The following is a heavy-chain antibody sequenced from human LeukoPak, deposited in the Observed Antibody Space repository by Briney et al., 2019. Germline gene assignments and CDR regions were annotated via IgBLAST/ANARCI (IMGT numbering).Heavy chain of an antibody. V-gene: IGHV3-11*01. CDR3: ARTVEMATIDV. CDR1: GFTFSDYY. J-gene: IGHJ3*01. Sequence: GGSLRLSCAASGFTFSDYYRSWIRQAPGKGLEWVSYISSSGSTIYYADSVKGRFTISRDNAKNSLYLQMNSLRAEDTAVYYCARTVEMATIDVWGQGTMVTVSS. CDR2: ISSSGSTI. D-gene: IGHD5-24*01.